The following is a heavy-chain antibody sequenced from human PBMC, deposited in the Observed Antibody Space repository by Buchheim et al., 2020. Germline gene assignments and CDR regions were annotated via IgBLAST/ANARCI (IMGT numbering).Heavy chain of an antibody. CDR3: ARDLWFGELPL. CDR1: GGSISSGGYS. J-gene: IGHJ1*01. CDR2: IYYSGST. V-gene: IGHV4-30-4*07. Sequence: QVQLQESGPGLVKPSQTLSLTCAVSGGSISSGGYSWSWIRQPPGKGLEWIGYIYYSGSTYYNPSLKRRVTISVDTSKNPFSLKLSSVTAADTAVYYCARDLWFGELPLWGQGTL. D-gene: IGHD3-10*01.